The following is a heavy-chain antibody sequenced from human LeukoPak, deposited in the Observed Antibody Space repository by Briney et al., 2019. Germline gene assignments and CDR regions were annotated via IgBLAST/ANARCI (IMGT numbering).Heavy chain of an antibody. Sequence: SETLSLTCTVSGGSISSYYWSWIRQPPGKGLEWIGYIYYSGSTNYNPSLKRRVTISVDTSKNQFSLKLCSVTAADTAVYYCARAPNYYYYYMDVWGKGTTVTVSS. CDR3: ARAPNYYYYYMDV. CDR2: IYYSGST. V-gene: IGHV4-59*01. J-gene: IGHJ6*03. CDR1: GGSISSYY.